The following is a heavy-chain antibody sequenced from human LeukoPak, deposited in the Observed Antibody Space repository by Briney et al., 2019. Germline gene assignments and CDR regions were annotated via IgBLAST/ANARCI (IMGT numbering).Heavy chain of an antibody. J-gene: IGHJ3*02. CDR1: GFTFSNAW. Sequence: GGSLRLSXAASGFTFSNAWMSWVRQAPGKGLEWVGRIKSKTDGGTTDYAAPVKGRFTISRDDSKNTLYLQMNSLKTEDTAVYYCTTYYDSSGYYYTDAFDIWGQGTMVTVSS. D-gene: IGHD3-22*01. CDR3: TTYYDSSGYYYTDAFDI. V-gene: IGHV3-15*01. CDR2: IKSKTDGGTT.